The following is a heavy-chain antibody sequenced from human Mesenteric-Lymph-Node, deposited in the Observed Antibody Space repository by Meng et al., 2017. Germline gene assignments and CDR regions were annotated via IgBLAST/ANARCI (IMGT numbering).Heavy chain of an antibody. J-gene: IGHJ4*02. V-gene: IGHV3-30*18. CDR3: AKGYNYGDN. D-gene: IGHD5-24*01. CDR2: ISYDGSNK. Sequence: QEQLVESGGGVVQPGRSLRLSCGASGFSFSNYGIHWVRQAPGKGLEWVAVISYDGSNKYYSDSVKGRFTISRDNSKNTVYLQMNSLRAEDTAVYYCAKGYNYGDNWGQGTLVTVSS. CDR1: GFSFSNYG.